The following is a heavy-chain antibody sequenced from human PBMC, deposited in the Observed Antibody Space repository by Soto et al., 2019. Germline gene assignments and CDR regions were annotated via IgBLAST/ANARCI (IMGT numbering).Heavy chain of an antibody. CDR2: VYPGDAGN. J-gene: IGHJ3*02. V-gene: IGHV5-51*01. CDR1: GYNFSSQW. Sequence: GEALKISWKGSGYNFSSQWIAWVRQKPGKGQEWMGIVYPGDAGNRYRQSFQREVNKTDDKSIDSAYLQWSSLYASDTAIYYCAKSEFLDIWGQGTMVTVS. CDR3: AKSEFLDI.